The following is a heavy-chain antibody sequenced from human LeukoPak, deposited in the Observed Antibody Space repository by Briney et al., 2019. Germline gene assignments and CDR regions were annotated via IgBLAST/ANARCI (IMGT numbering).Heavy chain of an antibody. CDR3: AREEFYCSSTSCSLDY. CDR2: IYTSGST. V-gene: IGHV4-4*07. J-gene: IGHJ4*02. CDR1: GGSISSYY. Sequence: PSETLSLTCTVSGGSISSYYWSWIRQPAGKGLEWIGRIYTSGSTNYNPSLKSRVTMSVDTSKNQSSLKLSSVTAADTAVYYCAREEFYCSSTSCSLDYWGQGTLVTVSS. D-gene: IGHD2-2*01.